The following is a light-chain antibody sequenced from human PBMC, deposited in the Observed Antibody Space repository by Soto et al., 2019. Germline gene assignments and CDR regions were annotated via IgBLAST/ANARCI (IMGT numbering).Light chain of an antibody. CDR2: DAS. CDR1: QSVGSY. CDR3: QQRGT. V-gene: IGKV3-11*01. J-gene: IGKJ4*01. Sequence: EIVLTQSPATLSLSPGERATLSCRASQSVGSYLAWYQQKPGQDPRLLIYDASNRATGIPARSSGSGSGTDFTLTISSLEPEDFAVYYCQQRGTFGGGTKVEIK.